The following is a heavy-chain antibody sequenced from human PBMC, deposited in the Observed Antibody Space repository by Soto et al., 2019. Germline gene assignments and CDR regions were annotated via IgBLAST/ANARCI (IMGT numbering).Heavy chain of an antibody. CDR2: IYYSGST. CDR3: ARGPYYDPIWNYYYMDV. J-gene: IGHJ6*03. CDR1: GGSISGHY. V-gene: IGHV4-59*08. Sequence: QVQLQESGPGLVKPSETLSLSCNVSGGSISGHYWSWVRQTPGKGLEWIGYIYYSGSTNYNPSLKSRVTISVDTSKNHFSLRLTSVTAADTAVYYCARGPYYDPIWNYYYMDVWGKGTTVTVSS. D-gene: IGHD3-16*01.